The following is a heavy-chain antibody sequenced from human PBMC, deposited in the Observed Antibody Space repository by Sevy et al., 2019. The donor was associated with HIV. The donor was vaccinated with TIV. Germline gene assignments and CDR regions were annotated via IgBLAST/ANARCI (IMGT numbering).Heavy chain of an antibody. V-gene: IGHV3-23*01. CDR3: AKGRDYYDSSGYSKVYYYYYGMDV. CDR1: GFTFSSYA. CDR2: ISGSGGST. J-gene: IGHJ6*02. Sequence: GSLRLSCAASGFTFSSYAMSWVRQAPGKGLEWVSAISGSGGSTYYADSVKGRFTISRDNSKNTLYLQMNSLRAEDTAVYYCAKGRDYYDSSGYSKVYYYYYGMDVWGQGTTVTVSS. D-gene: IGHD3-22*01.